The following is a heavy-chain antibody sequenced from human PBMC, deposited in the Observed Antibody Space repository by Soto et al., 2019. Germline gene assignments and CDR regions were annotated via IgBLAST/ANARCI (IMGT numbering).Heavy chain of an antibody. CDR3: VKYASSRKSRFFYL. V-gene: IGHV3-23*01. CDR2: IGAGSDGI. Sequence: VVSLILSCAASGFTFSIYAVAWIRQTPGKGLEWVSVIGAGSDGIQYVDSVKGRFSISRDNSKNTLYLHMNSLRAEDTAIYYCVKYASSRKSRFFYLWGQGTLVTVAS. D-gene: IGHD2-2*01. J-gene: IGHJ4*02. CDR1: GFTFSIYA.